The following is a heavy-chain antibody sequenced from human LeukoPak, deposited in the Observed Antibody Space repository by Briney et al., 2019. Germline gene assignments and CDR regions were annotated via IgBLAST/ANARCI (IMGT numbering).Heavy chain of an antibody. CDR3: ARDWDTAMVNIDY. CDR2: INPNSGGT. D-gene: IGHD5-18*01. Sequence: ASVKVSCKASGYTFTGYYMHWVRQAPGQGLEWMGWINPNSGGTNYAQKFQGRVTMTRDTSISTACMELSRLRSDDTAVYYCARDWDTAMVNIDYWGQGTLVTVSS. J-gene: IGHJ4*02. CDR1: GYTFTGYY. V-gene: IGHV1-2*02.